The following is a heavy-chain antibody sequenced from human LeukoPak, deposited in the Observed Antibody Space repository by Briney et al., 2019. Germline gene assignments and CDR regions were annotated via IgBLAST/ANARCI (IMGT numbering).Heavy chain of an antibody. CDR2: INPNSGGT. CDR1: GYTFTGYY. J-gene: IGHJ6*03. D-gene: IGHD2-2*01. Sequence: ASVKVSCKASGYTFTGYYMHWVRQAPGQGLEWMGWINPNSGGTNYAQKFQGRVTMTRDTSISTAYMELSRLRSDDTAVYYCARGYCSSTSCSYYYYYYMDVWGKGTTVTASS. V-gene: IGHV1-2*02. CDR3: ARGYCSSTSCSYYYYYYMDV.